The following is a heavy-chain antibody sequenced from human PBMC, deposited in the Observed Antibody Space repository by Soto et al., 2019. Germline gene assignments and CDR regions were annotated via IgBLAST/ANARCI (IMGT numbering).Heavy chain of an antibody. CDR2: IGPYNGNT. J-gene: IGHJ2*01. Sequence: QVQLVQSGAEVRKPGASVKVSCKAFVYTFNNFGISWVRQAPGQGLDWMGWIGPYNGNTDHAQNFRGRVTMPTDTSTNTAYMELRSLRSDDTDLYYCARCYCSVGSCYTCWHFDLWGRGTLVTVSS. CDR3: ARCYCSVGSCYTCWHFDL. CDR1: VYTFNNFG. D-gene: IGHD2-15*01. V-gene: IGHV1-18*01.